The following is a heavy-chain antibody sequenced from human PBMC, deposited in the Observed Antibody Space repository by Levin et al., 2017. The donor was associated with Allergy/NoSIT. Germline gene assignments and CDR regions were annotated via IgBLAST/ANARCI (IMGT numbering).Heavy chain of an antibody. CDR1: GFTFSGYW. Sequence: GESLKISCAASGFTFSGYWMQWVRQAPGKGLVWVSDISSDGSTTRYADSVKGRFTISRDNAKNTVNLQMNSLRAEDTAVYYCARDLTRSFDYWGQGALVTVSS. CDR2: ISSDGSTT. CDR3: ARDLTRSFDY. V-gene: IGHV3-74*01. J-gene: IGHJ4*02.